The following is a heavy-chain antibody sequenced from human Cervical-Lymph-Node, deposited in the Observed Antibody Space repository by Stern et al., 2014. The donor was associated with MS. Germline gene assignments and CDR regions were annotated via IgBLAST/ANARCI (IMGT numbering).Heavy chain of an antibody. CDR3: ARIPYCTNGVCSLWDYFFDL. CDR1: GLSLSNARMG. Sequence: QVTLKESGPVLVKPTETVTLTCTISGLSLSNARMGVTWIRQPPGKALEWLAHLFSNDAKSYNTSLESRLTISQDTSQSQVVLTMTNMEPVDTATYYCARIPYCTNGVCSLWDYFFDLWGQGILVTVSS. J-gene: IGHJ4*02. CDR2: LFSNDAK. V-gene: IGHV2-26*03. D-gene: IGHD2-8*01.